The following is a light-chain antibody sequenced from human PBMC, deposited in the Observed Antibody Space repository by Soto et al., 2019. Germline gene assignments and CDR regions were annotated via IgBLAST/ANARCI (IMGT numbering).Light chain of an antibody. CDR1: QSISNW. Sequence: DIQMPQSPSTLSASVGDRVTITCRASQSISNWLAWYQQKPGKAPKLLMYDASSLESGVPSRFSGIGSDTEFTLTISSLKPDDFATDDCQPYNTYSTFGQGTKVDIK. V-gene: IGKV1-5*01. J-gene: IGKJ1*01. CDR3: QPYNTYST. CDR2: DAS.